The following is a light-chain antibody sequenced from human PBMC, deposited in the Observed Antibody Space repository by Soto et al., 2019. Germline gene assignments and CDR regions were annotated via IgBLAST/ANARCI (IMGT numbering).Light chain of an antibody. CDR2: AAY. Sequence: DIQMTHSPSSLSTSVGDRVTITCRASQYINNYLNWYQQKPGKAPKLLIFAAYNLQSGVPSRFSGSGYGTDFTLTISSLQPEDFATYYCQQSYSTPPYTFGQGNKLDMK. CDR1: QYINNY. V-gene: IGKV1-39*01. J-gene: IGKJ2*01. CDR3: QQSYSTPPYT.